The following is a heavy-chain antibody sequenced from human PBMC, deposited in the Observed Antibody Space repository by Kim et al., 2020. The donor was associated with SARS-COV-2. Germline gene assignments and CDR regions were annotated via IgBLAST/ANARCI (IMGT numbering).Heavy chain of an antibody. CDR2: IYYSGST. CDR3: ARQDYSSRTWDY. J-gene: IGHJ4*02. D-gene: IGHD6-13*01. Sequence: SETLSLTCTVSGGSISSSSYYWGWIRQPPGKGLEWIGSIYYSGSTYYNPSLKSRVTISVDTSKNQFSLKLSSVTAADTAVYYCARQDYSSRTWDYWGQGTLVTVSS. CDR1: GGSISSSSYY. V-gene: IGHV4-39*01.